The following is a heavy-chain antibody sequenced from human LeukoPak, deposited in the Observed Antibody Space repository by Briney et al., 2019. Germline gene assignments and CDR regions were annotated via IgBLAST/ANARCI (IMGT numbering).Heavy chain of an antibody. D-gene: IGHD1-7*01. CDR2: IYSGGTT. CDR3: ARLRYNWNYFYDY. Sequence: PGGSLRLSCAASGFTVSSNYMSWVRQAPGKGLEWVSLIYSGGTTYYADSVKGRFTISRDNSKNTLYLQMNSLRAEDTAVYYCARLRYNWNYFYDYWGQGTLVTVSS. V-gene: IGHV3-53*01. J-gene: IGHJ4*02. CDR1: GFTVSSNY.